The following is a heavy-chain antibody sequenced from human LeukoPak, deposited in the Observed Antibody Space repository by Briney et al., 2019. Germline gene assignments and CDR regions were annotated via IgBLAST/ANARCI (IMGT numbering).Heavy chain of an antibody. Sequence: ASVTVSCKASGYTFTGYYMHWVRQAPGQGLEWMGWINPNSGGTNYAQKFQGRVTMTRDTSISTAYMELSRLRSDDTAVYYCASAEKYYYDSSGYYSWWGQGTLVTVSS. V-gene: IGHV1-2*02. D-gene: IGHD3-22*01. CDR3: ASAEKYYYDSSGYYSW. CDR2: INPNSGGT. J-gene: IGHJ4*02. CDR1: GYTFTGYY.